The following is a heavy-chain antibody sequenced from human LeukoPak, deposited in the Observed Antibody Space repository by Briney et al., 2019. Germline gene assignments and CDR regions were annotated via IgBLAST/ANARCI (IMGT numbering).Heavy chain of an antibody. CDR2: IYPGDSDT. J-gene: IGHJ4*02. V-gene: IGHV5-51*04. CDR1: GYSFTSYW. Sequence: GESLKISCQGSGYSFTSYWIAWVRQMPGKGLEWMGIIYPGDSDTKYSPPFEGQVTITVDKPIRPLYLQWRSLNASDTPMSYWVSRTGNSFVDYWGQRPLVTVSS. CDR3: VSRTGNSFVDY. D-gene: IGHD4-23*01.